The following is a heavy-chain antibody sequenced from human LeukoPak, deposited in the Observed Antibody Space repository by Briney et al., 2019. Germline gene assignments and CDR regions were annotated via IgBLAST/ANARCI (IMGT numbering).Heavy chain of an antibody. CDR1: GFTFSSYA. J-gene: IGHJ4*02. D-gene: IGHD3-10*01. CDR2: ISGSGGST. V-gene: IGHV3-23*01. Sequence: PGGSLRLSCAASGFTFSSYAMSWVRQAPGKGLEWVSAISGSGGSTYYADSVKGRFTISRDNSKNTLYLQMNSLRAEDTAVYYCAKGLLLLWFGELDYWGQGTLVTVS. CDR3: AKGLLLLWFGELDY.